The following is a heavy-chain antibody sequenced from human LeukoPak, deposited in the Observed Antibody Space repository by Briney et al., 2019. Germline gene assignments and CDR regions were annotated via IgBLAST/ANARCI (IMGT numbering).Heavy chain of an antibody. CDR2: IYTSGST. J-gene: IGHJ5*02. Sequence: SETLSLTCTVSGGSISSYYWSWIRQPAGKGLEWIGRIYTSGSTNYNPSLKSRVTMSVDTSKNQFSLKLSSVTAADTAVHYCARDTGRYCSGGSCYSHALFDPWGQGTLVTVSS. CDR1: GGSISSYY. V-gene: IGHV4-4*07. D-gene: IGHD2-15*01. CDR3: ARDTGRYCSGGSCYSHALFDP.